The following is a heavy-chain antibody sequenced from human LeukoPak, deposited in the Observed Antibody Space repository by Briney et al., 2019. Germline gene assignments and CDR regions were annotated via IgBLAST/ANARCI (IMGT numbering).Heavy chain of an antibody. CDR1: GFSFRDFW. V-gene: IGHV3-7*01. Sequence: PGGSLRLSCAASGFSFRDFWMTWVRQAPGKGLEWVANINQGGSVKYYVDSVKGRFTIPRDDAESSLYVQMNSLRDEDTAVYYCARFGYSGWNLEYWGQGTLVTVSS. CDR3: ARFGYSGWNLEY. J-gene: IGHJ4*02. CDR2: INQGGSVK. D-gene: IGHD5-12*01.